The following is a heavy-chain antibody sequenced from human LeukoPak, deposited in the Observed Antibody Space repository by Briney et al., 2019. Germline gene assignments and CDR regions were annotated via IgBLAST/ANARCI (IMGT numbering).Heavy chain of an antibody. D-gene: IGHD3-22*01. J-gene: IGHJ4*02. CDR1: GYTFTDYT. Sequence: ASVKVSCKASGYTFTDYTMHWLRQAPGQRLDWMGWINGGSGNTKYSPEFQGRVAITRDTSASTAYMELSSLRSEDTAVYYCANPRYDSSGYYYVDWGQGTLVTVSS. V-gene: IGHV1-3*01. CDR2: INGGSGNT. CDR3: ANPRYDSSGYYYVD.